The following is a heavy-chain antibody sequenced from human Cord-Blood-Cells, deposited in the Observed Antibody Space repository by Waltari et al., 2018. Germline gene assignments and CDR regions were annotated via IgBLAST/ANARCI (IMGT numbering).Heavy chain of an antibody. V-gene: IGHV3-15*01. CDR1: GFTFSNAW. CDR2: IKSKTDGGTT. CDR3: TTISGARDYYYYMDV. D-gene: IGHD1-26*01. J-gene: IGHJ6*03. Sequence: EVQLVESGGGLVKPGGSLRLSCAASGFTFSNAWMSWVRQAPGKGLEWVGRIKSKTDGGTTDYAAPVKGRFTISRDDSKNTLYLQMNSLKTEDTAVYYCTTISGARDYYYYMDVWGKGTTVTVSS.